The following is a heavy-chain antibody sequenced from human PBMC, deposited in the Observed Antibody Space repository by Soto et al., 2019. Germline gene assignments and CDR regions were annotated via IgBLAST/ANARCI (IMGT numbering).Heavy chain of an antibody. CDR3: ARAYYGLLTGYYTDY. D-gene: IGHD3-9*01. CDR2: ISGDGVTT. Sequence: EVRLVESGGDLVQRGGSLRLSCAASGFPFSSYWMHWVRHTPGKGLDWVARISGDGVTTYYADSVTGRFTVSRDNAKNTLSLQMSGLRAEDTAVYYCARAYYGLLTGYYTDYWGQGTLVSVSS. J-gene: IGHJ4*02. CDR1: GFPFSSYW. V-gene: IGHV3-74*01.